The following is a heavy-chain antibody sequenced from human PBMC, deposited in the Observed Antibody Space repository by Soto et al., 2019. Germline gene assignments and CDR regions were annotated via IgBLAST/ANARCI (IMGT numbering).Heavy chain of an antibody. D-gene: IGHD3-22*01. CDR3: VRDYASDSGVHLDF. CDR2: IGAGDGKT. Sequence: QVQLVQSGTEVKKPGASVKVSCKASGYRFTHYVIHWVRQAPGQRLEWMGWIGAGDGKTYYSQNFQDRVTITKDTSASTAYIELSNLISEDTAVFYCVRDYASDSGVHLDFWGQGTLVTVSS. CDR1: GYRFTHYV. J-gene: IGHJ4*02. V-gene: IGHV1-3*01.